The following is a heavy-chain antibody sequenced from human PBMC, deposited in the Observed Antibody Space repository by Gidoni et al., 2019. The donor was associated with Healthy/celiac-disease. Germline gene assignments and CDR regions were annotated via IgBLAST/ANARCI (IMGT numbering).Heavy chain of an antibody. V-gene: IGHV5-51*01. J-gene: IGHJ6*02. Sequence: EVQLVQSGAEVKKPGESLKISCKGSGYSFTSYWIGWVRQMPGKGLEWMGIIYPGDSDTRYIPSFQGQVTISADKSISTAYLQWSSLKASDTAMYYCARHGRVSPKQDYYYGMDVWGQGTTVTVSS. CDR1: GYSFTSYW. CDR3: ARHGRVSPKQDYYYGMDV. CDR2: IYPGDSDT. D-gene: IGHD2-15*01.